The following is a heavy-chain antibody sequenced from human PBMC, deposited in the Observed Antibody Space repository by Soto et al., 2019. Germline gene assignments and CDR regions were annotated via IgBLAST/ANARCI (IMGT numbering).Heavy chain of an antibody. J-gene: IGHJ6*02. CDR3: AIGRIVGATQSYYGMDV. CDR1: GFTFSSYA. Sequence: EVQLLESGGGLVQPGGSLRLSCAASGFTFSSYAMSWVRQAPGKGLEWVSDISGSGGSTYYADSVKGRFTISRDNSKNTLYLQMNSLRAEETAVYYCAIGRIVGATQSYYGMDVWGQGTTVTVSS. D-gene: IGHD1-26*01. V-gene: IGHV3-23*01. CDR2: ISGSGGST.